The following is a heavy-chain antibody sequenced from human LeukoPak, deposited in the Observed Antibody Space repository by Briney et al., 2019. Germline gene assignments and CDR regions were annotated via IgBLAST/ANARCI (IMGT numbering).Heavy chain of an antibody. CDR3: ARAIGDGYNNVFDY. CDR1: GFTFSVYY. D-gene: IGHD5-24*01. J-gene: IGHJ4*02. V-gene: IGHV3-11*01. Sequence: PGGSLRLSCAASGFTFSVYYMSWIRRAPGKGLEWVSYISSGGSTIYHADSVKGRFTISRDNAKNSLYLQMNSLRAEDTAVYYCARAIGDGYNNVFDYWGQGALVTVSS. CDR2: ISSGGSTI.